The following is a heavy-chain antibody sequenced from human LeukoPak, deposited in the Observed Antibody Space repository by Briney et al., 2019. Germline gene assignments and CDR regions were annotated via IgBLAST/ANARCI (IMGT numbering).Heavy chain of an antibody. V-gene: IGHV3-23*01. J-gene: IGHJ4*02. CDR1: GFTFSSYA. Sequence: GGSLRLSCAASGFTFSSYAMSWVRQAPGKGLEGVSAISGSGGSTYYAESVKGGFTISRDNSKKTLYMQMNSLRAEDTAVYYCAKESYYDFWSGFDYWGQGTLVTVSS. CDR2: ISGSGGST. D-gene: IGHD3-3*01. CDR3: AKESYYDFWSGFDY.